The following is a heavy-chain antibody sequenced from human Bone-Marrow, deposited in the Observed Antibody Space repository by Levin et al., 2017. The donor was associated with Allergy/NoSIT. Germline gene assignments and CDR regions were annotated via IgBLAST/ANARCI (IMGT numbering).Heavy chain of an antibody. J-gene: IGHJ3*02. D-gene: IGHD3-10*01. Sequence: QTLSLTCTFSGFSLRTSGMCVSWIRQPPGQALEWLARIDWDDDKYYSTYLKTRLTLSPDTSQNQVVLTMTNMDPGDTAKCSCAWYSRSAYYYGPGSTVDVFDIWGQGTMVTVS. CDR1: GFSLRTSGMC. CDR2: IDWDDDK. CDR3: AWYSRSAYYYGPGSTVDVFDI. V-gene: IGHV2-70*11.